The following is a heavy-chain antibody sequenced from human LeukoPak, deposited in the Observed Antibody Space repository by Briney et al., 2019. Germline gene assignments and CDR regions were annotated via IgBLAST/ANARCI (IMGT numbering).Heavy chain of an antibody. CDR1: GGTFSSYA. CDR3: ARARREYSSSWSFDY. V-gene: IGHV1-69*05. Sequence: SVEVSCKASGGTFSSYAISWVRQAPGQGLEWMGGIIPIFGTANYAQKFQGRVTITTDESTSTAYMELSSLRSEDTAVYYCARARREYSSSWSFDYWGQGTLVTVSS. D-gene: IGHD6-13*01. J-gene: IGHJ4*02. CDR2: IIPIFGTA.